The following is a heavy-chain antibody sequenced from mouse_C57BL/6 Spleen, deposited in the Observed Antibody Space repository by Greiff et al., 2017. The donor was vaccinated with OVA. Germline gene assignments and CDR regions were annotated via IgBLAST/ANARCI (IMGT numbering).Heavy chain of an antibody. D-gene: IGHD2-4*01. J-gene: IGHJ2*01. CDR2: IDPEDGET. CDR3: ARDYDYDQYYFDY. V-gene: IGHV14-2*01. Sequence: VQLKESGAELVKPGASVKLSCTASGFNIKDYYMHWVKQRTEQGLEWIGRIDPEDGETKYAPKFQGKATITADTSSNTAYLQLSSLTSEDTAVYYCARDYDYDQYYFDYWGQGTTLTVSS. CDR1: GFNIKDYY.